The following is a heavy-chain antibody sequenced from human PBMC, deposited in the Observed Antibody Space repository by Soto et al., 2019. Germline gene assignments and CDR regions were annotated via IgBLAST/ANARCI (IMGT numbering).Heavy chain of an antibody. J-gene: IGHJ6*02. CDR3: AKDRGGYCSSTSCYLKGDYYYGMDV. D-gene: IGHD2-2*01. Sequence: QVQLVESGGGVVQPGRSLRLSCAASGFTFSSYGMHWVRQAPGKGLEWVAVISYDGSNKYYADSVKGRFTISRDNSKNTLYLQMNSLRAEDTAVYYCAKDRGGYCSSTSCYLKGDYYYGMDVWGQGTTVTVSS. CDR2: ISYDGSNK. CDR1: GFTFSSYG. V-gene: IGHV3-30*18.